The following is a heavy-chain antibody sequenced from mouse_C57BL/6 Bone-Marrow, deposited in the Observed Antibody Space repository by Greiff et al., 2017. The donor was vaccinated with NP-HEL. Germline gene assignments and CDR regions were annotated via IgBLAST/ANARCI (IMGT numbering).Heavy chain of an antibody. CDR2: IRSKSNNYAT. CDR1: GFSFNTYA. J-gene: IGHJ1*03. V-gene: IGHV10-1*01. CDR3: VGGITTAPYWYFDV. D-gene: IGHD1-1*01. Sequence: EVQLQESGGGLVQPKGSLKLSCPASGFSFNTYAMNWVRQAPGKGLEWVARIRSKSNNYATYYADSVKDRFTISRDDSESMLYLQMNNLKTEDTAMYYCVGGITTAPYWYFDVWGTGTTVTVSS.